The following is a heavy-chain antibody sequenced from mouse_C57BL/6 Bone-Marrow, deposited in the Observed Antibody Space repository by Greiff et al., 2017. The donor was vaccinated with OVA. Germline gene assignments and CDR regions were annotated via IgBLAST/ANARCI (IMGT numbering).Heavy chain of an antibody. J-gene: IGHJ3*01. CDR2: LDPETGGT. D-gene: IGHD1-1*01. V-gene: IGHV1-15*01. Sequence: VQLQQSGAELVRPGASVTLSCKASGYTFTDYEMHWVKQTPVHGLEWIGALDPETGGTAYNQKFKGKAILTAYKSSSTAYMELLSLTSEDSAVYYCTRDLYYYGSSWGQGTLVTVSA. CDR1: GYTFTDYE. CDR3: TRDLYYYGSS.